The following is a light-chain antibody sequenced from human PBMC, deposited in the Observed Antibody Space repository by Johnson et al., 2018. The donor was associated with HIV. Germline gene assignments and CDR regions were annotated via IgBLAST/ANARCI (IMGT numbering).Light chain of an antibody. Sequence: QLVLTQPPSVSAAPGQKVTISCSGSSSNIGNNYVSWYQQLPGTAPKLLIYDNDKRPSGIPDRFSGSKSGTSATLGITGLQNGDEADYYCSSLDRSLTVGTVFGPGTRVTVL. CDR3: SSLDRSLTVGTV. CDR1: SSNIGNNY. J-gene: IGLJ1*01. CDR2: DND. V-gene: IGLV1-51*01.